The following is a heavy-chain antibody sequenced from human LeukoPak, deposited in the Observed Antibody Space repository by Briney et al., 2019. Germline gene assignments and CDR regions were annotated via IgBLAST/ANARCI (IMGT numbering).Heavy chain of an antibody. CDR2: MSSSSSYI. CDR3: AREDYDSSGYYHWYLDL. V-gene: IGHV3-21*01. J-gene: IGHJ2*01. Sequence: GGSLRVSCTASGFTFSSYSMNWVRQAPGKGLEWVSSMSSSSSYIYYADSVKGRFTISRDNAKNSLYLQMNSLRAEDTAVYYCAREDYDSSGYYHWYLDLWGRGTLVTVSS. CDR1: GFTFSSYS. D-gene: IGHD3-22*01.